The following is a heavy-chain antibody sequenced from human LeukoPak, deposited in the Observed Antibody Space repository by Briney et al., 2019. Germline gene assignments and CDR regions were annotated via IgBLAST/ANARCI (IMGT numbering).Heavy chain of an antibody. Sequence: SETLSLTCAVYGGSFSGYYWSWIRQPPGKGLEWIGEINHSGSTNYNPSLKSRVTISVDTSKIQFSLKLSSVTAADTAVYYCARGRYCTADICSGGDAFDIWGQGTMVSVSS. V-gene: IGHV4-34*01. J-gene: IGHJ3*02. CDR1: GGSFSGYY. CDR2: INHSGST. CDR3: ARGRYCTADICSGGDAFDI. D-gene: IGHD2-8*02.